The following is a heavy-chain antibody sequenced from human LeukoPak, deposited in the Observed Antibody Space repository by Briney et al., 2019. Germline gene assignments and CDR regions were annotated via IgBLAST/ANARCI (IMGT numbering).Heavy chain of an antibody. CDR1: GYTFTDYY. V-gene: IGHV1-2*02. CDR2: ISPTTGGT. CDR3: ARDRDGGSAVAGNY. J-gene: IGHJ4*02. Sequence: GASVKVSCKASGYTFTDYYMHWVRQAPGQGLEWVGWISPTTGGTNYAQKFQGRVTMTRDTSISTAYMELSSLRSDDTAVYYCARDRDGGSAVAGNYWGQGTLVTVSS. D-gene: IGHD2-15*01.